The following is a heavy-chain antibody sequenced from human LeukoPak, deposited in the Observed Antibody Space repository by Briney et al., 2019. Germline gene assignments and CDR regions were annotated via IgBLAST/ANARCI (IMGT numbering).Heavy chain of an antibody. Sequence: SETLSLTCTVSGGSISSYYWSWIRQPPGKGLEWIGYIYYSGSTNYNPSLKSRVTISVDTSKNQFSLKLSSVTAADTAVYYCARQFRGSGAFDIWGQGTMVTVPS. CDR1: GGSISSYY. CDR3: ARQFRGSGAFDI. D-gene: IGHD5-12*01. V-gene: IGHV4-59*08. J-gene: IGHJ3*02. CDR2: IYYSGST.